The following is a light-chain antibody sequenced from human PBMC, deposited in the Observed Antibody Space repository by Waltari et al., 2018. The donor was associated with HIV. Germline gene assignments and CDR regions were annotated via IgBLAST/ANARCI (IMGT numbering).Light chain of an antibody. CDR1: RTLVHSSDRRNC. Sequence: DILMTQSPNSLAVSLGERATINCRSSRTLVHSSDRRNCLAWYQQQPGQSPKLLIYWATTRASGVPDRFSGSGSGTNFSLTISTLQTGDVALYYCQQYCSLGPTFGGGTKVEIK. V-gene: IGKV4-1*01. CDR3: QQYCSLGPT. J-gene: IGKJ4*01. CDR2: WAT.